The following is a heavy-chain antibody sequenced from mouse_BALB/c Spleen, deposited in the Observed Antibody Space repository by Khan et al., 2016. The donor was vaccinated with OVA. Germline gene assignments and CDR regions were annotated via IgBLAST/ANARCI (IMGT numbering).Heavy chain of an antibody. V-gene: IGHV1S81*02. J-gene: IGHJ2*01. Sequence: QVQLQQSGAELVKPGASVKLSCKASGYTFTSYWMHWVKQRPGQGLEWIGEINPSNGRTNYNEKFKSKATLTVDKSSSTAYMQLRSPTSEDSAVYYGARGSTRDYWGQGTTLTVSS. CDR1: GYTFTSYW. D-gene: IGHD3-1*01. CDR3: ARGSTRDY. CDR2: INPSNGRT.